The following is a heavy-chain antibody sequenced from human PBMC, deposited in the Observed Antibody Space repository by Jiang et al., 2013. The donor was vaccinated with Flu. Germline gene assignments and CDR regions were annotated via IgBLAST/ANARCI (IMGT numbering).Heavy chain of an antibody. CDR2: IWYDGNNK. J-gene: IGHJ6*03. CDR1: GFTFSSYG. CDR3: ARDQLSDDYYYYMDV. Sequence: QLLESGGGVVQPGRSLRLSCVASGFTFSSYGMHWVRQAPGKGLEWVAVIWYDGNNKYYADSVKGRFTISRDNSKNTLYLQMNSLRAEDTALYYCARDQLSDDYYYYMDVWGKGTTVTVSS. V-gene: IGHV3-33*01. D-gene: IGHD1-1*01.